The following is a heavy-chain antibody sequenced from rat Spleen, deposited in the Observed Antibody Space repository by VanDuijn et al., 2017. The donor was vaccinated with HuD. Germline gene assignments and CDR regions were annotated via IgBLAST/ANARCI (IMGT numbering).Heavy chain of an antibody. CDR2: IWPGGST. Sequence: QVQLKESGPGLVQPSQTLSLTCTVSGFSLTSYNVHWVRQPTGKGLEWMGLIWPGGSTEYNSALKSRLSISRDTSKSQVFLNMNSLQTEDIAPYYCASEGDYYSGVYFEYWGQGVMVTVSS. D-gene: IGHD1-1*01. CDR3: ASEGDYYSGVYFEY. V-gene: IGHV2-30*01. J-gene: IGHJ2*01. CDR1: GFSLTSYN.